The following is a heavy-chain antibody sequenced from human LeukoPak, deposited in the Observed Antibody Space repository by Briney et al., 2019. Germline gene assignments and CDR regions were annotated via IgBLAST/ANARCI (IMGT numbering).Heavy chain of an antibody. Sequence: GASVKVSCKASGYTFTGYYMHWVRQAPGQGLEWMGWINPNSGGTNYAQKFQGRVTMTRDTSISTAYMELSRLRSDDTAVYYCARDRGYSGYDYCYFDYWGQGTPVTVSS. J-gene: IGHJ4*02. D-gene: IGHD5-12*01. CDR3: ARDRGYSGYDYCYFDY. V-gene: IGHV1-2*02. CDR2: INPNSGGT. CDR1: GYTFTGYY.